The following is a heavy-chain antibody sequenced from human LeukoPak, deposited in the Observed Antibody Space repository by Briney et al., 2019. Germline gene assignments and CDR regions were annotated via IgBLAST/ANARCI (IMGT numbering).Heavy chain of an antibody. CDR3: ARRNIAATYYFDY. D-gene: IGHD2-15*01. V-gene: IGHV3-48*04. J-gene: IGHJ4*02. CDR1: GFTFSSYS. Sequence: GGSLRLSCAASGFTFSSYSMNWVRQAPGRGLEWVSYISSTSSTIHYADSVKGRFTISRDNAKNSLFLQMNSLRAEDTGIYYCARRNIAATYYFDYWGQGTLVTVSS. CDR2: ISSTSSTI.